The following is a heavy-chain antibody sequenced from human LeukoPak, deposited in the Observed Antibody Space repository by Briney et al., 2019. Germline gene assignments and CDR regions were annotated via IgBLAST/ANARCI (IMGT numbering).Heavy chain of an antibody. V-gene: IGHV3-20*04. J-gene: IGHJ4*02. CDR1: GFTFDDYG. D-gene: IGHD3-10*01. Sequence: PGGSLRLSCAASGFTFDDYGMSWVRQAPGKGLEWVSGINWNGGRTCYADSVKGRFTISRDNAKKSLYVQMNSLRAEDTALYYCAREYYGSGSYYNVGYWGQGTLVTVSS. CDR2: INWNGGRT. CDR3: AREYYGSGSYYNVGY.